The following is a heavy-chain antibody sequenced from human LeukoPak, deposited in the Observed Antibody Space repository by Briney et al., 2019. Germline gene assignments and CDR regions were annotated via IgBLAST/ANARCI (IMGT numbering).Heavy chain of an antibody. D-gene: IGHD2-2*01. V-gene: IGHV4-39*01. CDR3: ASRRWEDIVVVPAAVFDY. CDR1: GGSISGSNYY. CDR2: IYYSGST. Sequence: SETLSLTCVVSGGSISGSNYYWGWIRQPPGKGPEWTGSIYYSGSTYYKPSLKSRVSVSADTSKNKFSLNLSSVTAADTAVYYCASRRWEDIVVVPAAVFDYWGQGTLVTVSS. J-gene: IGHJ4*02.